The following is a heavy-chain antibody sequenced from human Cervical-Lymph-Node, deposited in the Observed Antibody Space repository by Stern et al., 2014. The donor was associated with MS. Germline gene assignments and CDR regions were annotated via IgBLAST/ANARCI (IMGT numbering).Heavy chain of an antibody. D-gene: IGHD5-12*01. CDR1: GLPFSTYG. J-gene: IGHJ6*02. Sequence: VQLVESGGGVVQPGRSLRLSCAASGLPFSTYGMHWVRQAPGTGLEWVAIISYDGTDKYYAGSVKGRFTISRDNSKNTLYLQMNSLRADDTAIYYCAKPRTPTLRYYFYDLDVWGQGTTVTVSS. V-gene: IGHV3-30*18. CDR2: ISYDGTDK. CDR3: AKPRTPTLRYYFYDLDV.